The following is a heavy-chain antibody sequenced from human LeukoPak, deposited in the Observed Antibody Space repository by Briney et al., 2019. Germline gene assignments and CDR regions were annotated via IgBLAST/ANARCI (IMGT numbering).Heavy chain of an antibody. CDR1: GFTFINYN. CDR2: ISSSTTYI. D-gene: IGHD4-17*01. CDR3: ARQVYGDYVYYFDY. V-gene: IGHV3-21*01. Sequence: GGSLRLSCAASGFTFINYNMNWVRQAPGRGLEWVSSISSSTTYIYCADSVKGRFTISRDNAKNSLYLQMNSLRAEDTAVYYCARQVYGDYVYYFDYWGQGTLVTVSS. J-gene: IGHJ4*02.